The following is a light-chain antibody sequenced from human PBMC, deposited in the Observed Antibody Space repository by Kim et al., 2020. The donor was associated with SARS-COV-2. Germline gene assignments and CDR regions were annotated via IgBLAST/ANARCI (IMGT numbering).Light chain of an antibody. V-gene: IGKV3-11*01. J-gene: IGKJ4*01. Sequence: PGQRATLSCRASQRIDTSLAWYQHRPGQAPRLLVYDASIRATGVPDRFSGSGSGTDFTLTISSLEPEDFSTYYCQQRDSWPPAVSFGGGTKVDIK. CDR1: QRIDTS. CDR2: DAS. CDR3: QQRDSWPPAVS.